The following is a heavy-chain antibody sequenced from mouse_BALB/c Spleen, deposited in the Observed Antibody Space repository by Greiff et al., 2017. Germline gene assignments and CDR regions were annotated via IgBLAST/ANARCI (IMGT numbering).Heavy chain of an antibody. CDR3: ARSPEAMDY. V-gene: IGHV5-17*02. CDR1: GFTFSSFG. CDR2: ISSGSSTI. Sequence: EVQGVESGGGLVQPGGSRKLSCAASGFTFSSFGMHWVRQAPEKGLEWVAYISSGSSTIYYADTVKGRFTISRDNPKNTLFLQMTSLRSEDTAMYYCARSPEAMDYWGQGTSVTVSS. J-gene: IGHJ4*01.